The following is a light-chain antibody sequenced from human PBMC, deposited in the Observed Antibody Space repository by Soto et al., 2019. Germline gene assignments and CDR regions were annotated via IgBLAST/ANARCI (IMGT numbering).Light chain of an antibody. CDR3: QQYNNWPLT. Sequence: VMTQSPATLSVSPGERATLSCRASQSVTSRLAWYQQKPGQAPRLLIYGASARATGIPARFSGSGSGTEFTLTINRLQSEDFAVYYCQQYNNWPLTFGGGTKVDIK. J-gene: IGKJ4*01. CDR2: GAS. CDR1: QSVTSR. V-gene: IGKV3-15*01.